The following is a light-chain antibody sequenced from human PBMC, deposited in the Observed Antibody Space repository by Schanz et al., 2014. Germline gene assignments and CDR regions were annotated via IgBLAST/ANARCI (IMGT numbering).Light chain of an antibody. V-gene: IGLV2-11*01. J-gene: IGLJ1*01. Sequence: QSALTQPRSVSGSPGQSVTISCTGTSSVVGGYNSVSWYQQHPGKAPKLMIYDVTNRPSGVPDRFSGSKSGNTASLTISGLQDEDEADYYCCSYAGSYSYVFGTGTKVTVL. CDR3: CSYAGSYSYV. CDR2: DVT. CDR1: SSVVGGYNS.